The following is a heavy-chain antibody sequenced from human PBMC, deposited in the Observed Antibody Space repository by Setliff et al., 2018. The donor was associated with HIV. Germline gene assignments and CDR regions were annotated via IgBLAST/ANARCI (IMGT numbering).Heavy chain of an antibody. Sequence: PGGSLRLSCIASAFSFNNYYMTWVRQAPGKGLEWLSGISWNGGSTGYADSVQGRCTITRDNAKNSLYLQMHSLRVEDTAFYYCARDKRDDNFLTARIASVFDFWGEGTLVTVSS. J-gene: IGHJ4*02. CDR1: AFSFNNYY. CDR2: ISWNGGST. V-gene: IGHV3-20*04. D-gene: IGHD1-1*01. CDR3: ARDKRDDNFLTARIASVFDF.